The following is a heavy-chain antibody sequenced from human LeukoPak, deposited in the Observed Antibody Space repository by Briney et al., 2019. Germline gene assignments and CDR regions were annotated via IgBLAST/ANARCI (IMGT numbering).Heavy chain of an antibody. Sequence: ASVKVSCKASGYTFTSYAMHWVRQAPGQRLEWMGWINAGNGNTKYSQKFQGRVTITRDTSASTAYMELSSPRSEDTAVYYCARGGSGSYHSDYWGQGTLVTVSS. CDR1: GYTFTSYA. D-gene: IGHD1-26*01. CDR2: INAGNGNT. J-gene: IGHJ4*02. CDR3: ARGGSGSYHSDY. V-gene: IGHV1-3*01.